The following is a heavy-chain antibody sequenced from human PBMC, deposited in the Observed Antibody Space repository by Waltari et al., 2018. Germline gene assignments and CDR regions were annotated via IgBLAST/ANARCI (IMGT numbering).Heavy chain of an antibody. CDR2: INPNSGGT. V-gene: IGHV1-2*06. Sequence: QVQLVQSGAEVKKPGASVKVSCKASGYTFTGYYMHWVRQAPGQGLAWMGRINPNSGGTNYAQKFQGRVTMTRDTSISTAYMELSRLRSDDTAVYYCARSPESDDYIWGSYRPLDYWGQGTLVTVSS. J-gene: IGHJ4*02. CDR1: GYTFTGYY. CDR3: ARSPESDDYIWGSYRPLDY. D-gene: IGHD3-16*02.